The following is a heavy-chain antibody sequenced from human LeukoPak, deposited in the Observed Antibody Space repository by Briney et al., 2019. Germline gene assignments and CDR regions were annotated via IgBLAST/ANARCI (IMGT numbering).Heavy chain of an antibody. CDR3: ARDRGYCSGGSCYGYFDY. D-gene: IGHD2-15*01. J-gene: IGHJ4*02. CDR1: GGSISSYY. CDR2: IYYSGST. Sequence: KPSETLSLTCTVSGGSISSYYWSWIRQPPGKGLEWIGYIYYSGSTNYNPSLKSRVTISVDTSKNQFSLKLSSVTAADTAVYYCARDRGYCSGGSCYGYFDYWGQGTLVTVSS. V-gene: IGHV4-59*01.